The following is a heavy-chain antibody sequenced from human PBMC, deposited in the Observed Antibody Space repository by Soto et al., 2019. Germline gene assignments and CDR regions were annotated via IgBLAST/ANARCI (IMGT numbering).Heavy chain of an antibody. D-gene: IGHD3-10*01. J-gene: IGHJ4*02. V-gene: IGHV3-30-3*01. CDR2: ISYDGSNK. CDR1: GFSFGSYA. Sequence: GGSLRLSCAASGFSFGSYAMHWVRQAPGKGLEWVAVISYDGSNKYYADSVKGRFTISRDNSKNTLYLQMNSLRAEDTAVYYCARDRVVRGASTIDYWGQGTLVTVSS. CDR3: ARDRVVRGASTIDY.